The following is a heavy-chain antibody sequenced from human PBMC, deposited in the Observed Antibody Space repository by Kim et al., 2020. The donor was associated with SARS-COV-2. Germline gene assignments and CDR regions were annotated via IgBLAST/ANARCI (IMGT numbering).Heavy chain of an antibody. J-gene: IGHJ4*02. CDR3: ARDTMITFGGVIGGFDY. Sequence: VKGRFTISRDNAKNSLYLQMNSLRDEDTAVYYCARDTMITFGGVIGGFDYWGQGTLVTVSS. V-gene: IGHV3-48*02. D-gene: IGHD3-16*01.